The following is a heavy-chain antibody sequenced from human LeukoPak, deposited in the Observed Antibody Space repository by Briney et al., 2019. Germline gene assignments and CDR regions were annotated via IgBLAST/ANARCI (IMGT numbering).Heavy chain of an antibody. V-gene: IGHV4-34*01. CDR3: AKNGQSGFSFDP. CDR1: GGSSNGYY. CDR2: GNHNGGT. D-gene: IGHD1-26*01. Sequence: SETLSLTCAVYGGSSNGYYWSWIRQPPGKGLEWIGEGNHNGGTKYNPSLKSRVTISADSSKNQFSLKLSSVTAADTAVYYCAKNGQSGFSFDPWGQGTLVTVSS. J-gene: IGHJ5*02.